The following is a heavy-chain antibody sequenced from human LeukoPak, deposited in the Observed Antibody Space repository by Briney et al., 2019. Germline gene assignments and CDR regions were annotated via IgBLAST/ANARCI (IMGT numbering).Heavy chain of an antibody. D-gene: IGHD3-9*01. CDR1: GGSISSYY. Sequence: SETLPLTCTVSGGSISSYYWSWIRQPPGKGLEWIGYIYYSGSTNYNPSLKSRVTISVDTSKNQFSLKLSSVTAADTAVYYCARQSRGYFDWSTIFDYWGQGTLVTVSS. CDR2: IYYSGST. J-gene: IGHJ4*02. V-gene: IGHV4-59*08. CDR3: ARQSRGYFDWSTIFDY.